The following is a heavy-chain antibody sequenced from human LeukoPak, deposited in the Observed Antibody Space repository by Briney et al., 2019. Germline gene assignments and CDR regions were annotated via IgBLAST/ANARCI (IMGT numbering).Heavy chain of an antibody. CDR3: ARVVRLYSSSSSFPIGY. CDR1: GYTFTSYD. J-gene: IGHJ4*02. CDR2: MNPNSGNT. Sequence: ASVKVSCQASGYTFTSYDINWVRQATGQGLEWMGWMNPNSGNTGYAQKFQGRVTMTRNTSISTAYMELSSLRSEDTAVYYCARVVRLYSSSSSFPIGYWGQGTLVTVSS. V-gene: IGHV1-8*01. D-gene: IGHD6-6*01.